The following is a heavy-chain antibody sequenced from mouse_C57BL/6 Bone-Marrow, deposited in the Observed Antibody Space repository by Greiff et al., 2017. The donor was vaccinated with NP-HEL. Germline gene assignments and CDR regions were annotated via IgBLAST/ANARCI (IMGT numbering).Heavy chain of an antibody. J-gene: IGHJ2*01. Sequence: VQLQQSGAELARPGASVKLSCKASGYTFTSSGISWVKQRTGQGLEWIGEIYPRSGNTYYNEKFKGKATLTADKSSSTAYMELRSLTSEDSAVYFCARGTAQATAYWGQGTTLTVSS. D-gene: IGHD3-2*02. CDR3: ARGTAQATAY. CDR2: IYPRSGNT. V-gene: IGHV1-81*01. CDR1: GYTFTSSG.